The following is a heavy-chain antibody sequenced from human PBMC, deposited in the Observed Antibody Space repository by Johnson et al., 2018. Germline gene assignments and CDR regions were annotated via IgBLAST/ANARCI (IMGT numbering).Heavy chain of an antibody. Sequence: EVQLVESGGGLVKXGGSLRLSCAASGFTLSSYSMNWVRQAPGKGLAWVSSISSSSSYIYYAHPVNGRFTISRDNSKNTLYLQINSLRAEDTAVYYCAKDGRLLRYFDWAFIFQHWGQGTLVTVSS. CDR1: GFTLSSYS. D-gene: IGHD3-9*01. CDR3: AKDGRLLRYFDWAFIFQH. V-gene: IGHV3-21*01. J-gene: IGHJ1*01. CDR2: ISSSSSYI.